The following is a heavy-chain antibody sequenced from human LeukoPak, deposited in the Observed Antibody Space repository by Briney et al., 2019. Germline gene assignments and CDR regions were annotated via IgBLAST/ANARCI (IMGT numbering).Heavy chain of an antibody. J-gene: IGHJ4*02. CDR1: GFTFSDYY. CDR3: AKDSVRPKTIFGVVIPLYYFDY. Sequence: GGSLRLSCAASGFTFSDYYMKWVPQAPGKGLEWVSSISSSSTIYYADSVKGRFTISRDNSKNTLYLQMNSLRAEDTAVYYCAKDSVRPKTIFGVVIPLYYFDYWGQGTLVTVSS. CDR2: ISSSSTI. V-gene: IGHV3-69-1*01. D-gene: IGHD3-3*01.